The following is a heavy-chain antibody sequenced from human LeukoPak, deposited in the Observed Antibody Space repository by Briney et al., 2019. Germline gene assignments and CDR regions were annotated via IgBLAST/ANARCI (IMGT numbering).Heavy chain of an antibody. V-gene: IGHV4-59*08. Sequence: SQTLSLTCTVSGGSISSYYWSWIRQPPGKGLEWIGYIYYSGSTNYNPSLKSRVTISVDTSKNQFSLKLSSVTAADTAVYYCARSIEDYYDSSGYYYYFDYWGQGTLVTVSS. CDR2: IYYSGST. CDR1: GGSISSYY. CDR3: ARSIEDYYDSSGYYYYFDY. J-gene: IGHJ4*02. D-gene: IGHD3-22*01.